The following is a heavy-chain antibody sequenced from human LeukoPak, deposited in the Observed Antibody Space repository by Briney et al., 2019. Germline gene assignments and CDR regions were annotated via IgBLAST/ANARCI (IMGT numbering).Heavy chain of an antibody. Sequence: SETLSLTCPVSGGSISTYYWSWIRQPPGKGLEWIGYIYNSGSTNYNPSLKSRVTISVDTSKNQFSLNLGSVTAADTAVYYCVRDRELNYWGQGTLVTVSS. CDR1: GGSISTYY. J-gene: IGHJ4*02. CDR2: IYNSGST. D-gene: IGHD3-10*01. CDR3: VRDRELNY. V-gene: IGHV4-59*01.